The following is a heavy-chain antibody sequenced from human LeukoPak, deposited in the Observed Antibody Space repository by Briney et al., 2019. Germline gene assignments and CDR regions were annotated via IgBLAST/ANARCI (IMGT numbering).Heavy chain of an antibody. D-gene: IGHD6-13*01. CDR3: ARGGTIAAAATDY. V-gene: IGHV3-7*01. J-gene: IGHJ4*02. CDR2: IKQDGSEK. CDR1: GFTFSSYW. Sequence: GGSLRLSCAASGFTFSSYWMSWVRQAPGKGLEWVANIKQDGSEKYYVDSVKGRFTISRDNAKNSLYLQMNSLRAEDTAVYYCARGGTIAAAATDYWGQGTLVTVSS.